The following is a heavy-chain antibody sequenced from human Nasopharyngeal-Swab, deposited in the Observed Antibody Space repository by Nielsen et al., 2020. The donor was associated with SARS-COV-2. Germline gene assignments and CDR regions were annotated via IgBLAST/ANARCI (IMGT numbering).Heavy chain of an antibody. J-gene: IGHJ4*02. CDR2: IYSGGST. Sequence: GESLKISCADSGFTVSSNYMSWVRQAPGKGLEWVSVIYSGGSTYYADSVKGRFTISRDNSKNTLYLQMNSLRAEDTAVYYCARREVGCSSTSCYDYWGQGTLVTVSS. V-gene: IGHV3-53*01. CDR1: GFTVSSNY. D-gene: IGHD2-2*01. CDR3: ARREVGCSSTSCYDY.